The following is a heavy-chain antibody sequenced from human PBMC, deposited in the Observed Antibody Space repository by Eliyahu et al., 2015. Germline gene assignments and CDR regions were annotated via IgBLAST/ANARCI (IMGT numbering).Heavy chain of an antibody. CDR1: GXTFSPSA. CDR3: AATLTDILGFDI. Sequence: QMQLVQSGPELXKXGTSXXVSCKTSGXTFSPSAVQWVRQXRGQPLEWIXWVVADSGKTNYAQKFRRRVTITRDMSTSTAYMELSSLGSEDTAVYYCAATLTDILGFDIWGQGTVVTVSS. V-gene: IGHV1-58*01. D-gene: IGHD3-9*01. CDR2: VVADSGKT. J-gene: IGHJ3*02.